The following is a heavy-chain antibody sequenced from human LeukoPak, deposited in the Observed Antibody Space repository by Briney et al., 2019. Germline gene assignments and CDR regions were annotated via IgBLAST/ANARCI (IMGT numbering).Heavy chain of an antibody. J-gene: IGHJ4*02. CDR1: GFTFSSYG. Sequence: GGSLRLSCAASGFTFSSYGMHWVRQAPGEGLEWVAVISYDGSNKYYADSVKGRFTISRDNSKNTLYLQMNNLRAEDTAVYYCARANGGNMWRGHYFDCWGQGTLVTVSS. D-gene: IGHD4-23*01. CDR2: ISYDGSNK. V-gene: IGHV3-30*03. CDR3: ARANGGNMWRGHYFDC.